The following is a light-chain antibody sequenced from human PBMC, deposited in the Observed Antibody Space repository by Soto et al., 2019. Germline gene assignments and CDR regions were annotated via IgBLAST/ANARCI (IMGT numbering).Light chain of an antibody. CDR3: CSFAGSYTLYV. CDR2: DVS. CDR1: SSDVCGYSY. V-gene: IGLV2-11*01. J-gene: IGLJ1*01. Sequence: QSALTQPRSVSGSPGQSVTISCTGTSSDVCGYSYVSWFQQHPGKAPKLMIYDVSKRPSGVPDRFSGSKSGNTASLTISGLQAEDEADYYCCSFAGSYTLYVFGTGTQLTVL.